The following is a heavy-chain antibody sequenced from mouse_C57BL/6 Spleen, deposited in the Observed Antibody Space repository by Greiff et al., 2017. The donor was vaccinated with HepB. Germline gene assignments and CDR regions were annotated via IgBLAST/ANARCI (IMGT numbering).Heavy chain of an antibody. CDR3: AVGGFAY. Sequence: EVHLVESGGGLVQPGGSLKLSCAASGFTFSDYYMYWVRQTPEKRLEWVAYISNGGGSTYYPDTVKGRFTISRDNAKNTLYLQMSRLKSEDTAMYYCAVGGFAYWGQGTLVTVAA. D-gene: IGHD3-3*01. CDR1: GFTFSDYY. CDR2: ISNGGGST. J-gene: IGHJ3*01. V-gene: IGHV5-12*01.